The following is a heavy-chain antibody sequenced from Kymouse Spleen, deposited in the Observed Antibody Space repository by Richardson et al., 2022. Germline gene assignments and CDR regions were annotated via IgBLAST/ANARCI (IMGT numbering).Heavy chain of an antibody. J-gene: IGHJ6*02. Sequence: EVQLVESGGGLVKPGGSLRLSCAASGFTFSNAWMSWVRQAPGKGLEWVGRIKSKTDGGTTDYAAPVKGRFTISRDDSKNTLYLQMNSLKTEDTAVYYCTTEAYSNYVNYYGMDVWGQGTTVTVSS. CDR3: TTEAYSNYVNYYGMDV. V-gene: IGHV3-15*01. D-gene: IGHD4-11,IGHD4-11*01. CDR1: GFTFSNAW. CDR2: IKSKTDGGTT.